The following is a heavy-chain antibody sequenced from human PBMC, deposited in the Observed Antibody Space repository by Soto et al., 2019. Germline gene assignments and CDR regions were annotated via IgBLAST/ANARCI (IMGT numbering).Heavy chain of an antibody. CDR2: INPNSGGT. CDR1: GYTFTGYY. V-gene: IGHV1-2*02. CDR3: ARDPRWIRFLEGLWLDGMDV. J-gene: IGHJ6*02. D-gene: IGHD3-3*01. Sequence: ASVKVSCKASGYTFTGYYMHWVRQAPGQGLEWMGWINPNSGGTNYAQKFQGRVTMTRDTSISTAYMELSRLRSDDTAVYYCARDPRWIRFLEGLWLDGMDVWGQGTTVTGSS.